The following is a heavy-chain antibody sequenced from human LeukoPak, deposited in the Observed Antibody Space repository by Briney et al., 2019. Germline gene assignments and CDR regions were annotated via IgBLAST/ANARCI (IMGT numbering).Heavy chain of an antibody. CDR1: GGSINSGSYY. J-gene: IGHJ6*03. CDR2: IYYSGSS. Sequence: SETLSLTCTVSGGSINSGSYYWSWIRQPPGKGLEWLGYIYYSGSSNYNPSLKSRVTISADTSKNQFSLKLSSVTAADTAVYYCARVPRSYYYYYYMDVWGKGTTVTVSS. CDR3: ARVPRSYYYYYYMDV. V-gene: IGHV4-61*01.